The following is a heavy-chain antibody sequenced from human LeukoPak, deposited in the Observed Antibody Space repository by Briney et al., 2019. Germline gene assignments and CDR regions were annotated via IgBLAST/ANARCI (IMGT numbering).Heavy chain of an antibody. CDR1: GFTVSSNY. J-gene: IGHJ4*02. CDR3: ARDLLLDY. V-gene: IGHV3-66*02. Sequence: PGGSLRLSCAASGFTVSSNYMSWVRQAPGKELEWVSVIYSGGSTYYTDSVKGRFTISRDNSKNTLYLQMNSLRAEDTAVYYCARDLLLDYWGQGTLVTVSS. CDR2: IYSGGST.